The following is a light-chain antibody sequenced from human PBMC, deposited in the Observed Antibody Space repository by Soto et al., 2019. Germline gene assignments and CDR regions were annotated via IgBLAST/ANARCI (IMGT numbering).Light chain of an antibody. CDR3: QKSYSTPHT. J-gene: IGKJ2*01. V-gene: IGKV1-5*01. Sequence: DIQMTQSPSTLSASVGDRVTITCRASQSISSWLAWYQQKPGKAPKLLIYDASSLESGVPSRFSGSGSGTEFNLTISSLQPEDFATYYCQKSYSTPHTFGQGTKLEIK. CDR1: QSISSW. CDR2: DAS.